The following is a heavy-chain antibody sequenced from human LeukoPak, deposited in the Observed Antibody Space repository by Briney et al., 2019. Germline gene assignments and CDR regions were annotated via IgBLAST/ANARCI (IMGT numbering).Heavy chain of an antibody. J-gene: IGHJ3*02. CDR2: ISGSGGIT. Sequence: GGSLRLSCAASGFTFSSYAMSWVRQAPGKGLEWVSAISGSGGITYYADCVKRLFTISRNNSKNTLYVQMNSQRAEDTAIYYCAKSWLYYSNYDYAFDIWGQGTMVTVSS. D-gene: IGHD4-11*01. V-gene: IGHV3-23*01. CDR3: AKSWLYYSNYDYAFDI. CDR1: GFTFSSYA.